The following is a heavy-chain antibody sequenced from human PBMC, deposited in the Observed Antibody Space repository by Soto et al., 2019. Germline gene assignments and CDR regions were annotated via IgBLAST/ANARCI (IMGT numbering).Heavy chain of an antibody. D-gene: IGHD3-22*01. CDR1: GYSFAGYW. CDR3: ARQIYDSDTGPNFQYYFDS. Sequence: SCTGSGYSFAGYWITWVRQKPGKGLEWMGRIDPSDSQTYYSPSFRGHVTISVTKSTTTVFLQWSSLRASDTAMYYCARQIYDSDTGPNFQYYFDSWGQGTPVTVSS. J-gene: IGHJ4*02. CDR2: IDPSDSQT. V-gene: IGHV5-10-1*01.